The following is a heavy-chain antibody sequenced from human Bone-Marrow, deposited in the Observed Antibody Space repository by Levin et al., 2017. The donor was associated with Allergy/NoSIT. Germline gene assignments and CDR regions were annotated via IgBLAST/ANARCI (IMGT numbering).Heavy chain of an antibody. CDR2: IYHTGST. J-gene: IGHJ6*02. Sequence: SETLSLTCSVSGGPIGTYYWSWIRQPPGKGLEWIGYIYHTGSTNYNPSLRSRVTISVDTSKNQFSLRLTSVTDADTAVYYCAREDYASSYNGLDVWGQGTTVTVSS. D-gene: IGHD3-16*01. CDR3: AREDYASSYNGLDV. V-gene: IGHV4-59*01. CDR1: GGPIGTYY.